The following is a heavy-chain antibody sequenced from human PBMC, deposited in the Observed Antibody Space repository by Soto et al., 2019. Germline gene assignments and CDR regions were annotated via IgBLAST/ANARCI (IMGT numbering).Heavy chain of an antibody. CDR3: ARTSVGNWLLTPRGYYYYGMDV. V-gene: IGHV1-69*01. D-gene: IGHD1-20*01. CDR1: GGTFSSYA. CDR2: IIPIFGTA. J-gene: IGHJ6*02. Sequence: QVQLVQSGAEVKKPGSSVKVSCKASGGTFSSYAISWVRQAPGQGLEWMGGIIPIFGTANYAQKVQGRVTITTDEAASTAYTALRSLRSEGTAVYYCARTSVGNWLLTPRGYYYYGMDVWGQGTTVTVS.